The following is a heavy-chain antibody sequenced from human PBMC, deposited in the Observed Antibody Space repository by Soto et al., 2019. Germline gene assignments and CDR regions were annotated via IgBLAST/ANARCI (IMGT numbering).Heavy chain of an antibody. CDR1: GGSISSGGYY. CDR3: AGEQSGYRYYYLDH. J-gene: IGHJ4*02. CDR2: IYYSGST. D-gene: IGHD5-18*01. V-gene: IGHV4-31*03. Sequence: QVQLQESGPGLVKPSQTLSLTCTVSGGSISSGGYYWSWIRQHPGKGLEWIGYIYYSGSTYYNPSLKSRVTISVRTSKKPFPLKLSSVTAADTAVYYWAGEQSGYRYYYLDHWGQGTLVTVFS.